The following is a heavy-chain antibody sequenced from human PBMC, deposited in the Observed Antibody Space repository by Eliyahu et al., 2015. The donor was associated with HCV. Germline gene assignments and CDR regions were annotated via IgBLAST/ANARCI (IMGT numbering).Heavy chain of an antibody. D-gene: IGHD4-23*01. CDR3: TDSTVARGY. CDR2: IRSKSDGGTT. Sequence: EVQLVESGGGLVKPGESLRLSCAASGFTFTNAWMSWVRQAPGKGLEWVGRIRSKSDGGTTDYAAPVKGRFTISRDDSENTLYLQMNSLKTEDTAVYFCTDSTVARGYWGQGTLVTVSS. J-gene: IGHJ4*02. V-gene: IGHV3-15*01. CDR1: GFTFTNAW.